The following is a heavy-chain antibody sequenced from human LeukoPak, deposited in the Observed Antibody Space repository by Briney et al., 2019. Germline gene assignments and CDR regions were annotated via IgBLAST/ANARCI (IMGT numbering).Heavy chain of an antibody. J-gene: IGHJ4*02. Sequence: PSDTLSLTCTVSGGSISSSSYYWGWIRQPPGKGLEWIGSIYYSGSTYYNPSLKSRVTISVDTSKNQFSLKPSSVTAADTAVYYCARRTHRRWELLTFDYWGQGTLVTVSS. CDR2: IYYSGST. V-gene: IGHV4-39*01. D-gene: IGHD1-26*01. CDR1: GGSISSSSYY. CDR3: ARRTHRRWELLTFDY.